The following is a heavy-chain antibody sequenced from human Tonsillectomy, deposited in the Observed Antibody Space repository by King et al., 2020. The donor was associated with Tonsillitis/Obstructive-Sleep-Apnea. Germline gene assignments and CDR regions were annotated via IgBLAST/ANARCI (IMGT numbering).Heavy chain of an antibody. CDR3: TRDASSGSYYNGLLHFDY. CDR2: IRSKPYGGTT. CDR1: GFTFGGYV. Sequence: QLVQSGGGLVQPGRSLRLSCSASGFTFGGYVMSWVRQAPGKGLEWVAFIRSKPYGGTTEYAASVKGRFTISRDDSKSIGYLQMNSLKTDDTAVYYCTRDASSGSYYNGLLHFDYWGQGTLVTVSS. V-gene: IGHV3-49*04. D-gene: IGHD3-10*01. J-gene: IGHJ4*02.